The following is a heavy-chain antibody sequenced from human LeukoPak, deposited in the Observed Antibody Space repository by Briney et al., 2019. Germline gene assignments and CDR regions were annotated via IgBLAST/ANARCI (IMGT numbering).Heavy chain of an antibody. CDR3: ARGSDSRNTFFYFDS. CDR1: GVSLSRSSYY. D-gene: IGHD1-26*01. CDR2: IYYSGST. J-gene: IGHJ4*02. V-gene: IGHV4-39*07. Sequence: SETLSLTCTVSGVSLSRSSYYWNWIRQPPGKGLDWIGSIYYSGSTYYNPSLESRVTISVDTSKNQFSLKLSSVTAADTAVYYCARGSDSRNTFFYFDSWGQGTHVTVSS.